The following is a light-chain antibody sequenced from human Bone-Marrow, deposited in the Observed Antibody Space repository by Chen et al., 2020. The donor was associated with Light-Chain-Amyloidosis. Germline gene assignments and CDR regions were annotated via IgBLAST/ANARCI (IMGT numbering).Light chain of an antibody. V-gene: IGKV1-5*03. CDR2: KAS. CDR3: QHHDSYSRS. J-gene: IGKJ1*01. CDR1: QSIGSS. Sequence: DIQMTQSPSTLSASVGDRVTITCRSSQSIGSSVAWYQQKPGKVPNLLIYKASYLETGVPSRFSGSGSGTQFILTISSLQPDDFATYYCQHHDSYSRSFGQGTMVEMK.